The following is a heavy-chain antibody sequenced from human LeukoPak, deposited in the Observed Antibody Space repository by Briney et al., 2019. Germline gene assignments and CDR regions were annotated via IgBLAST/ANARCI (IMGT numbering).Heavy chain of an antibody. V-gene: IGHV4-59*08. CDR3: ARLGTAMVTYGMDV. CDR2: IYYCGST. D-gene: IGHD5-18*01. J-gene: IGHJ6*02. CDR1: GGSISSYY. Sequence: SETLSLTCTVSGGSISSYYWSWIRQPPGKGLEWIGYIYYCGSTNYNPSLKSRVTISVDTSKNQFSLKLSSVTAADTAVYYCARLGTAMVTYGMDVWGQGTTVTVSS.